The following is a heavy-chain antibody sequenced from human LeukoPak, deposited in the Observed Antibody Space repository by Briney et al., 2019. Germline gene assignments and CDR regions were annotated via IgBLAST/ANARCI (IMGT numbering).Heavy chain of an antibody. CDR1: GYTFTGYY. J-gene: IGHJ4*02. Sequence: GASVKVSCKASGYTFTGYYMHWVRQAPGQGLEWMGWINPNSGGTNYAQKFQGRVTMTRDTSISTAYMELSRLRSDDTAVYYCARDHVAGIAAAGPDYWGQGTLVTVSS. D-gene: IGHD6-13*01. CDR2: INPNSGGT. CDR3: ARDHVAGIAAAGPDY. V-gene: IGHV1-2*02.